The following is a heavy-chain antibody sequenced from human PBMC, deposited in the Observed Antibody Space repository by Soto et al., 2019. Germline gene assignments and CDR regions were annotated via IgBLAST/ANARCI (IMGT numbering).Heavy chain of an antibody. CDR1: GGTFSSYA. V-gene: IGHV1-69*13. D-gene: IGHD6-19*01. CDR3: ASLRVAVAGTSVAGSYFDY. CDR2: IIPIFGTA. Sequence: PVKVSCKASGGTFSSYAISWVRQAPGQGLEWMGGIIPIFGTANYAQKFQGRVTITADESTSTAYMELSSLRSEDTAVYYCASLRVAVAGTSVAGSYFDYWGQGTLVTVSS. J-gene: IGHJ4*02.